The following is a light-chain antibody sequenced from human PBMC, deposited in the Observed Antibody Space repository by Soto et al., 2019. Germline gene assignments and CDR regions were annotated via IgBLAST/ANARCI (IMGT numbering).Light chain of an antibody. CDR1: HSVSNN. Sequence: EVVMTQSPATLSVSPGDRATLSCRASHSVSNNLAWYQHKPGQAPKLLIYDASTRATGIPARFSDSGSGTEFTLTISSLQSEDFAIFYCQQYNYWPETFGPGTKVDIK. V-gene: IGKV3-15*01. CDR3: QQYNYWPET. J-gene: IGKJ3*01. CDR2: DAS.